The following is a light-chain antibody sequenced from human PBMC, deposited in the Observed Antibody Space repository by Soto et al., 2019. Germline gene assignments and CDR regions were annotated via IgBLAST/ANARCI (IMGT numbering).Light chain of an antibody. CDR2: GAS. J-gene: IGKJ4*01. V-gene: IGKV3-15*01. Sequence: EVVMTQSPATVSVSPGEGVTLSCRASQTISNALAWYQQKPGQAPRLLIFGASTRATGVPARFSGGGSGTEFTLSISSLQSEDFAFYYCQQNNKWPPVTFGGGTKVDIK. CDR1: QTISNA. CDR3: QQNNKWPPVT.